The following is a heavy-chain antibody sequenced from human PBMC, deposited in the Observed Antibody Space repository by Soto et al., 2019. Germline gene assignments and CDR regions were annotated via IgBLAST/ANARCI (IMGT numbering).Heavy chain of an antibody. V-gene: IGHV4-34*01. CDR1: GGSFSGYY. D-gene: IGHD3-3*01. CDR3: ARGATYYDFWSGSRYYYGMDV. CDR2: INHSGST. Sequence: TLSLTCAVYGGSFSGYYWSWSRLPPGKGLEWIGEINHSGSTNYNPSLKSRVTISVDTSKNQFSLKLSSVTAADTAVYYCARGATYYDFWSGSRYYYGMDVWGQGTTVNVS. J-gene: IGHJ6*02.